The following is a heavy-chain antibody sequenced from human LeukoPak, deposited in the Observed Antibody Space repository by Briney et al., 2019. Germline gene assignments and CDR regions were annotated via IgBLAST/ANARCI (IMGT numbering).Heavy chain of an antibody. CDR2: IYHSGST. CDR3: ARDKEDSMVALVLPFDI. D-gene: IGHD5-12*01. J-gene: IGHJ3*02. Sequence: SETLSLTCTVSGYSISSGYYWGWIRQPPGKGLEWIGSIYHSGSTYYNPSLKSRVNISVDTSKNQFSLKLSSVTAADTAVYYCARDKEDSMVALVLPFDIWGQGTMVTVSS. V-gene: IGHV4-38-2*02. CDR1: GYSISSGYY.